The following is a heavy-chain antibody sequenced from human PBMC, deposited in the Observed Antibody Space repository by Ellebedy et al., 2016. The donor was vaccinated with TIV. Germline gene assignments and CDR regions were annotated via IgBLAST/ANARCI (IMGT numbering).Heavy chain of an antibody. V-gene: IGHV1-3*01. CDR2: INAGNGNT. D-gene: IGHD3-22*01. J-gene: IGHJ5*02. CDR1: GYTFTTYA. CDR3: ARLSRVYDRSGYNWFDP. Sequence: AASVKVSCKASGYTFTTYAMHWARQAPGQRLEWMGWINAGNGNTKYSQKLQGRVTITWDTSASTAYMELSSLRSEDKAVYYCARLSRVYDRSGYNWFDPWGQGTLVTVSS.